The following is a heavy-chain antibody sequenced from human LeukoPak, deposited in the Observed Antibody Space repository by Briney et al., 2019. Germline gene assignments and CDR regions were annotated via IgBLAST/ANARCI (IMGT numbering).Heavy chain of an antibody. CDR1: GASISSDY. V-gene: IGHV4-59*08. J-gene: IGHJ6*02. CDR2: IYYSGST. CDR3: ARLEAGYCSGGSCPYYGMDV. Sequence: SETLSLTCTVSGASISSDYWTWIRQPPGMGLEWIGYIYYSGSTNYNPSLKSRVTISVDTSKNQFSLKLSSVTAADTAVYCCARLEAGYCSGGSCPYYGMDVWGQGTTVTVSS. D-gene: IGHD2-15*01.